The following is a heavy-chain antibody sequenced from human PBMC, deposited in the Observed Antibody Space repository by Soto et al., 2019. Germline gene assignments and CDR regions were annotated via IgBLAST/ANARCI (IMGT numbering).Heavy chain of an antibody. CDR2: IYSGGST. CDR3: AIVGGSGSYYNHYYYGMDV. V-gene: IGHV3-53*01. Sequence: PGGSLRLSCAASGFTVSSNYMSWVRQAPGKGLEWVSVIYSGGSTYYADSVKGRFTISRDNSKNTLYLQMNSLRAEDTAVYYCAIVGGSGSYYNHYYYGMDVWGQGTTVTVSS. J-gene: IGHJ6*02. CDR1: GFTVSSNY. D-gene: IGHD3-10*01.